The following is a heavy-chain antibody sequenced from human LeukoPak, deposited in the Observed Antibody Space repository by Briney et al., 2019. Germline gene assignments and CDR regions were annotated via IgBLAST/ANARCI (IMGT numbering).Heavy chain of an antibody. J-gene: IGHJ5*02. CDR2: IYYSGST. Sequence: PSETLSLTCTVSGAFISSYHWSWIQQPPGKGLEWIGYIYYSGSTNYNPSLKSRVTLSVDTSKNQFSLKLSSVTAADTAMYYCARLMVGATGDCWFDPWGQGTLVTVSS. CDR3: ARLMVGATGDCWFDP. CDR1: GAFISSYH. V-gene: IGHV4-59*08. D-gene: IGHD1-26*01.